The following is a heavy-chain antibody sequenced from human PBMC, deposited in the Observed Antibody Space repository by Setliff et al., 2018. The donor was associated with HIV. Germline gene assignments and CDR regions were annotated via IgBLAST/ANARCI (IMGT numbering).Heavy chain of an antibody. V-gene: IGHV4-59*01. D-gene: IGHD1-26*01. Sequence: ASETLSLTCTVSGDSINNYYWSWIRQPPGKGLEWIGYVYSTGSTNSKSSLKSRVTISVDTSKNQFSLKLSSVTAADTAVYYCARPARENWFDPWGQGTLVTVSS. J-gene: IGHJ5*02. CDR3: ARPARENWFDP. CDR2: VYSTGST. CDR1: GDSINNYY.